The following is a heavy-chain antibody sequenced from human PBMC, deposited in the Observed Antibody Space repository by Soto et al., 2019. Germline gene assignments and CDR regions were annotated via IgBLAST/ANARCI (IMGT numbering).Heavy chain of an antibody. D-gene: IGHD2-15*01. J-gene: IGHJ3*02. V-gene: IGHV1-3*01. CDR2: INGDNDNT. CDR1: GYTFSRYG. Sequence: ASVKVSCKSSGYTFSRYGIHWVRQAPGQRLEWMGWINGDNDNTKYSEKFQGRVTITTDTSTSTAYMELRSLRSNDTAVYYCARGTGGNWAAFDIWGQGTMVTVSS. CDR3: ARGTGGNWAAFDI.